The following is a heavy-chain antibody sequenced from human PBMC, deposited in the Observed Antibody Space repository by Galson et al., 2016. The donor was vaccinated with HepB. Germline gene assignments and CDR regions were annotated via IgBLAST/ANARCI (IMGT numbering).Heavy chain of an antibody. Sequence: SLRLSCAASGFTFSSYSMNWVRQAPGKGLEWLSYISGSSSTIYYADSVKGRFTISRDNAKNSLYLQMNSPRDEDTAVYYCARDQVGCSSANCFFDYWGQGTVVTVSS. CDR3: ARDQVGCSSANCFFDY. V-gene: IGHV3-48*02. CDR1: GFTFSSYS. D-gene: IGHD2-2*01. CDR2: ISGSSSTI. J-gene: IGHJ4*02.